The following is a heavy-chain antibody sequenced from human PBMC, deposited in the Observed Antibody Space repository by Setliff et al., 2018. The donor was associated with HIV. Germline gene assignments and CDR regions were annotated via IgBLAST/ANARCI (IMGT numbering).Heavy chain of an antibody. CDR1: GYTFTSYY. J-gene: IGHJ5*02. CDR2: IHPSGGST. D-gene: IGHD2-15*01. Sequence: GASVKVSCKASGYTFTSYYIHWVRQAPGQGLEWMGVIHPSGGSTSYAQSFQDRVTMTRDTSTSTVYMELSSLRSEDTAVYYCARVRYCSGGSCYGGEYWFDPWGLGTLVTVSS. V-gene: IGHV1-46*01. CDR3: ARVRYCSGGSCYGGEYWFDP.